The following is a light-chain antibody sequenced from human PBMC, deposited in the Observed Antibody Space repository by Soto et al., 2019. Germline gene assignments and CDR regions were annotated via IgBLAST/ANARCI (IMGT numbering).Light chain of an antibody. CDR3: QQYITFPPAWT. CDR1: QTIINW. V-gene: IGKV1-5*03. J-gene: IGKJ1*01. CDR2: KAS. Sequence: DIQMTQSPSTLSASVGDRVTIICRASQTIINWLAWYQQKPGKAPKLLIYKASSLESGVPSRFSGSGSGTEFTLTISRLQPDDFATYYCQQYITFPPAWTFGQGTKVEIK.